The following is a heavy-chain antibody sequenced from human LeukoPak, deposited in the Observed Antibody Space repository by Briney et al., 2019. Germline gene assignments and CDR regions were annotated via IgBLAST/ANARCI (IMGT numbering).Heavy chain of an antibody. CDR1: GFTFGDYA. V-gene: IGHV3-49*04. D-gene: IGHD3-22*01. CDR3: TCAIEAVDSSGYYYFDY. CDR2: IRSKVYGGTP. Sequence: GGSLRLSCTASGFTFGDYAMTWVRQAPGKGLEWVGFIRSKVYGGTPEYAASVKGRFTISRDDSKGIAYLQMNSLKTEDTAMYYCTCAIEAVDSSGYYYFDYWGQGTLVTVSS. J-gene: IGHJ4*02.